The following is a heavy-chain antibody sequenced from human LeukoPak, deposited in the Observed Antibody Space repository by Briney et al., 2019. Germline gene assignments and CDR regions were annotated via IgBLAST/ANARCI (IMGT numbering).Heavy chain of an antibody. CDR3: AIVGGGDCYCDAFDI. D-gene: IGHD2-21*02. Sequence: ASVKVSRKVSGYTLTELSMHLVRQAPGKGLESVGGFDPEAGEKIYAQTFQGRVTMTEDTSKDTAYMELSSVRSEDTAVYYCAIVGGGDCYCDAFDIWGQGTMVTVSS. CDR1: GYTLTELS. V-gene: IGHV1-24*01. CDR2: FDPEAGEK. J-gene: IGHJ3*02.